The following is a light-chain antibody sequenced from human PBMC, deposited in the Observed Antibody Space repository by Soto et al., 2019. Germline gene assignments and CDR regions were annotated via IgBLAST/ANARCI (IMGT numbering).Light chain of an antibody. Sequence: QSVLTQPASVSGSPGQSIALSCTGTSSDVGGYNYVSWYQHHPGKAPKLMIYDVTNRPSGVSNRLSGSKSGNTASLTISGLQAEDEADYYCSSYTSSGTVAFGRGTKLTVL. J-gene: IGLJ2*01. CDR1: SSDVGGYNY. V-gene: IGLV2-14*03. CDR2: DVT. CDR3: SSYTSSGTVA.